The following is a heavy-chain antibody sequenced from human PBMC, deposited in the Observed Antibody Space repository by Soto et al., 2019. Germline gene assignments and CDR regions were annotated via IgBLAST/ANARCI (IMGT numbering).Heavy chain of an antibody. V-gene: IGHV3-15*07. J-gene: IGHJ6*02. CDR2: IKSKTDGGTT. Sequence: GGSLRLSCAASGFTFSNAWMNWVRQAPGKGLEWVGRIKSKTDGGTTDYAAPVKGRFTISRDDSKNTLYLQMNSLKTEDTAVYYCTTDQITMVRGVIITSADWDYGMDVWGQGTTVTVSS. D-gene: IGHD3-10*01. CDR3: TTDQITMVRGVIITSADWDYGMDV. CDR1: GFTFSNAW.